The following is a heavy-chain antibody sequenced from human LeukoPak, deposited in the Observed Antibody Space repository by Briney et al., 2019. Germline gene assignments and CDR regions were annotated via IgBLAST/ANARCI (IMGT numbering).Heavy chain of an antibody. CDR2: IYPDESNI. V-gene: IGHV5-51*01. D-gene: IGHD2-2*03. Sequence: SSCKGSGYSCTACWMAWVRQMSGKGLEWMGIIYPDESNIRYSPSFQGQVTISADKSISTAYLQWSSLKASDTAMYYCARPPSRGYSSSFEYWGKGTLVTVSS. J-gene: IGHJ4*02. CDR1: GYSCTACW. CDR3: ARPPSRGYSSSFEY.